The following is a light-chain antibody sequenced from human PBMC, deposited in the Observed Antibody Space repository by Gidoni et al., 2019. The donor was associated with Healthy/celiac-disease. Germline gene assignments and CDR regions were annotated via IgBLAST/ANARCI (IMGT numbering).Light chain of an antibody. CDR1: QSISSY. V-gene: IGKV1-39*01. J-gene: IGKJ3*01. Sequence: DIQMTQSPSSLSASVGDRVTITCRASQSISSYLNWYQQKPGKAPKLLIYAASSLQSGVPSRFSGSGSVTDFTLTISSLQPEDFATYYCQQSYSNTFGPGTKVDIK. CDR3: QQSYSNT. CDR2: AAS.